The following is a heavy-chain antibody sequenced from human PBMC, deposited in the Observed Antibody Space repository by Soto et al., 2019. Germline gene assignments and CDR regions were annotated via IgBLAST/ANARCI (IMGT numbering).Heavy chain of an antibody. CDR1: GYSFTSYW. J-gene: IGHJ6*02. CDR3: ARLGGFGADAYYYYYGMDV. CDR2: IDPSDSYT. Sequence: GESLKISCKGSGYSFTSYWISWVRQMPGKGLEWMGRIDPSDSYTNYSPSFQGHVTISADESSRTAYLQWSSLKASDTAMYYCARLGGFGADAYYYYYGMDVWGQGTQVTVSS. V-gene: IGHV5-10-1*01. D-gene: IGHD3-3*01.